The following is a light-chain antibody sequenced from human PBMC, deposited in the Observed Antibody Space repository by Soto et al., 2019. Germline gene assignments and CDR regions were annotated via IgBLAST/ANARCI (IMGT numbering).Light chain of an antibody. CDR1: SSNIGAGYD. J-gene: IGLJ1*01. Sequence: QSVLTQPPSVSEAPGQRVTISCTGSSSNIGAGYDVHWYQQLPGTAPKLLIYGNTHRPSGVPDRYSGSKSGTSASLAITGLQAEDEADYFCQSYDSTDYVFGTGTKVTVL. CDR3: QSYDSTDYV. V-gene: IGLV1-40*01. CDR2: GNT.